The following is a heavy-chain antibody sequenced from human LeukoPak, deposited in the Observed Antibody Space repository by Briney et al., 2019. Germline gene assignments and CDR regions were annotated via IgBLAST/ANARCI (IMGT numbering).Heavy chain of an antibody. J-gene: IGHJ4*02. CDR1: GGSISSSSYY. V-gene: IGHV4-39*07. CDR3: ATQTSIAAPWDY. D-gene: IGHD6-6*01. CDR2: IYYSGST. Sequence: SETLSLTCTVSGGSISSSSYYWGWIRQPPGKGLEWIGSIYYSGSTYYNPSLKSRVTISVDTSKNQFSLKLSSVTAVDTAVYYCATQTSIAAPWDYWGQGTLVTVSS.